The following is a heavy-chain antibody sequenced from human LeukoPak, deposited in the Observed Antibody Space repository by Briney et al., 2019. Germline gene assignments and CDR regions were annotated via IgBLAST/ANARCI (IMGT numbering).Heavy chain of an antibody. CDR2: IYHSGST. CDR3: ASPLDVWGSYRYAFDI. J-gene: IGHJ3*02. D-gene: IGHD3-16*02. CDR1: GGSISSSNW. V-gene: IGHV4-4*02. Sequence: SGTLSLTCAVSGGSISSSNWWSWVRQPPGEGLGWIGEIYHSGSTNYNPSLKSRVTISVDKSKNQFSLKLSSVTAADTAVYYCASPLDVWGSYRYAFDIWGQGTMVTVSS.